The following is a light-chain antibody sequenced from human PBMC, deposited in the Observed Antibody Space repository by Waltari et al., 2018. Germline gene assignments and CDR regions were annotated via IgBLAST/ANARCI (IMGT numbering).Light chain of an antibody. CDR1: QSLVHSDGNTY. CDR2: KVS. Sequence: DVVMTQSPLSLPVTLGQPASISCKSSQSLVHSDGNTYLNWFQQRPGQSPRRLIYKVSNRDSGVPDRFSGSGSDTEFTQKISRVEAEDVGVYYCMRGKYSPLTFGGGTKVEIK. CDR3: MRGKYSPLT. V-gene: IGKV2-30*02. J-gene: IGKJ4*01.